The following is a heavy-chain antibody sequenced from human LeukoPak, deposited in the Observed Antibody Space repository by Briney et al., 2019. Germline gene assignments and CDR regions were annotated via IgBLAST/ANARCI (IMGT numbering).Heavy chain of an antibody. D-gene: IGHD3-22*01. CDR1: GFTVSTNY. CDR3: QSSGYYYGAFDI. Sequence: PGGSLRLSCAASGFTVSTNYMSWVRQAPGKGLEWVSTIYSDDTTYYADSVKGRFTISRHNSKNTLHLQMNSLRAEDTALYYCQSSGYYYGAFDIWGQGTMVTVSS. CDR2: IYSDDTT. V-gene: IGHV3-53*04. J-gene: IGHJ3*02.